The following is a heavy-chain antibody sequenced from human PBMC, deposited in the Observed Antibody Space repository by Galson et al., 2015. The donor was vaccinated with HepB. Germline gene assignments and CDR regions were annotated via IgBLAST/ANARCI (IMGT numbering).Heavy chain of an antibody. CDR1: GYTFTSYA. D-gene: IGHD3-3*01. Sequence: SVKVSCKASGYTFTSYAMNWVRQAPGQGLEWMGWINTNTGNPTYAQGFTGRFVFSLDTSVSTAYLQISSLKAEDTAVYYCARDNRDYDFWSGYWRGYYYYMDVWGKGTTVTVSS. CDR2: INTNTGNP. J-gene: IGHJ6*03. CDR3: ARDNRDYDFWSGYWRGYYYYMDV. V-gene: IGHV7-4-1*02.